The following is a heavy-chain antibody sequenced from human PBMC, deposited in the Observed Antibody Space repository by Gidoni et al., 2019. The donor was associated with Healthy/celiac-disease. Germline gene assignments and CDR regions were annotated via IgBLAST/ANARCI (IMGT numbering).Heavy chain of an antibody. V-gene: IGHV1-24*01. Sequence: QVQLVQSGAEVKKPGASAKLSCKVSGYTLTELSRHWVRQAPGKGLEWMGGFDPEDGETIYAQKFQGRVTMTEETSTDTAYMELSSLRSEDTAVYYCATDLAAAGTWAFDIWGQGTMVTVSS. J-gene: IGHJ3*02. CDR1: GYTLTELS. D-gene: IGHD6-13*01. CDR3: ATDLAAAGTWAFDI. CDR2: FDPEDGET.